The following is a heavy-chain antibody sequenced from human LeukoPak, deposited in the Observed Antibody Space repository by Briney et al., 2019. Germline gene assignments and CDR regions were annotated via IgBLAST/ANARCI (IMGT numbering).Heavy chain of an antibody. J-gene: IGHJ4*02. V-gene: IGHV3-7*01. CDR2: IKQDGSEK. CDR1: GFTFTHSW. Sequence: GGSLRLSCAASGFTFTHSWMSWVRQAPGKGLEWVANIKQDGSEKYYVDSVEGRFTISRDNAKNSVSLQMNSLRDEDTAVYYCVRALGSSSADYWGQGTLVTVSS. CDR3: VRALGSSSADY. D-gene: IGHD6-6*01.